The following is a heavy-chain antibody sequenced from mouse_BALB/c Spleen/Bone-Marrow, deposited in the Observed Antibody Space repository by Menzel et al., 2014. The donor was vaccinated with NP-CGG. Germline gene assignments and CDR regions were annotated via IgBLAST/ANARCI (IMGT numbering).Heavy chain of an antibody. Sequence: QVQLQQSGAELVRPGTSVKVSCKASGYAFTNYLIEWVKQRPGQGLEWIGVINPGSGGTNYNEKFKGKATLTADKSSSTAYMQLSSLTSDDSAFYFCARHYFDYLGQGTTLTVSS. CDR1: GYAFTNYL. J-gene: IGHJ2*01. CDR2: INPGSGGT. CDR3: ARHYFDY. V-gene: IGHV1-54*01.